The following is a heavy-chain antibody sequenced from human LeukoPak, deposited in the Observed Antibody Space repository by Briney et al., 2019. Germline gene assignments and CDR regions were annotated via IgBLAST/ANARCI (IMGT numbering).Heavy chain of an antibody. Sequence: PGGSLRLSCAASGFTFSSYSMNWVRQAPGKGLEWVSSISSSSSYIYYADSVKGRFTISRDNAKNSLYLQMSSLRAEDTAVYYCARDKGVLHYDSSGHKWSFDYWGQGTLVTVSS. V-gene: IGHV3-21*01. CDR1: GFTFSSYS. J-gene: IGHJ4*02. CDR2: ISSSSSYI. CDR3: ARDKGVLHYDSSGHKWSFDY. D-gene: IGHD3-22*01.